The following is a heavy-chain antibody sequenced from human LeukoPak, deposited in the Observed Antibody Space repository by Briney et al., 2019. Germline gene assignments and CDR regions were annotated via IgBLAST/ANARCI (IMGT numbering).Heavy chain of an antibody. CDR1: GFTFSSYS. CDR2: ISSSSSYI. J-gene: IGHJ4*02. Sequence: GGSLRLSSAASGFTFSSYSMNWVRQAPGKGLEWVSSISSSSSYIYYADSVKGRFTISRDNAKNSLYLQMNSLRAEDTAAYYCARDSSTRTDYWGQGTLVTVSS. D-gene: IGHD5/OR15-5a*01. V-gene: IGHV3-21*01. CDR3: ARDSSTRTDY.